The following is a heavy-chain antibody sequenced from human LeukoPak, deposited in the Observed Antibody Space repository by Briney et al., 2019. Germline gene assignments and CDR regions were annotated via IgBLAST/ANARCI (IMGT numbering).Heavy chain of an antibody. J-gene: IGHJ4*02. CDR2: INPNSGGT. V-gene: IGHV1-2*06. CDR3: ASDTYCGGDCYLPLPDY. D-gene: IGHD2-21*02. Sequence: ASVKVSCKASGYTFTGYYMHWVRQAPGQGLEWVGRINPNSGGTNYAQKFQGRVTMTRDTSISTAYMELSRLRSDDTAVYYCASDTYCGGDCYLPLPDYWGQGTPVTVSS. CDR1: GYTFTGYY.